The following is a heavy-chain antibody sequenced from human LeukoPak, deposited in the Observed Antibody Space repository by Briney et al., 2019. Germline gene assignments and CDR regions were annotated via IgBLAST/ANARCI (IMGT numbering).Heavy chain of an antibody. CDR3: VKRTMSAFDQ. V-gene: IGHV3-21*04. Sequence: GGSLRLSCAASGFTFSSYSMNWVRQAPGKGLEWVSSISSSSSYIYYADSVKGRFTISRDNAKNSLYLQMNSLRREDTATYWCVKRTMSAFDQWGQGILVIVSS. J-gene: IGHJ4*02. CDR1: GFTFSSYS. CDR2: ISSSSSYI.